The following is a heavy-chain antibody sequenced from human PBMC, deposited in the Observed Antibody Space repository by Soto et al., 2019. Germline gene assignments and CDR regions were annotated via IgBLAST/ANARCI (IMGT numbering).Heavy chain of an antibody. CDR2: IIPIFGTA. CDR3: AGPSSSSPLYCYYGMDV. D-gene: IGHD6-6*01. Sequence: QVQLVQSGAEVKKPGSSVKVSCKASGGTFSSYAISWVRQAPGQGLEWMGGIIPIFGTANYAQKFQGRVTITADESTSTGYMELSSLRSEDTAVYYCAGPSSSSPLYCYYGMDVWGQGTTVTVSS. CDR1: GGTFSSYA. J-gene: IGHJ6*02. V-gene: IGHV1-69*01.